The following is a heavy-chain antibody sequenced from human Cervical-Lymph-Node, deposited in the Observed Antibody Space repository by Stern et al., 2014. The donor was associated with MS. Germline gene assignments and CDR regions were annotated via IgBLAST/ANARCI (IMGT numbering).Heavy chain of an antibody. CDR1: GFTFSTYA. Sequence: VQLVDSWGGVVQPVRSLSLSCVASGFTFSTYAMHLVRQAPGKGLAWVALVSYDGTQRNSTDSVKARFTISRDNYKNTLYLHRKSLRDEDTAVYFCARGGRGVGLEYWGQGALVTVSS. CDR3: ARGGRGVGLEY. D-gene: IGHD3-10*01. J-gene: IGHJ4*02. V-gene: IGHV3-30-3*01. CDR2: VSYDGTQR.